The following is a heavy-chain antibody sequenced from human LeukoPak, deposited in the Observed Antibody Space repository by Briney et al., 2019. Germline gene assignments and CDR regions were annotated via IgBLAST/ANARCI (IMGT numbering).Heavy chain of an antibody. CDR1: GYSISSGYY. D-gene: IGHD3-22*01. CDR3: ARVPYLLYYYDSSGYSRVPYYMDV. V-gene: IGHV4-38-2*02. J-gene: IGHJ6*03. CDR2: IYHSGST. Sequence: SETLSLTCTVSGYSISSGYYWGWIRQPPGKGLEWIGSIYHSGSTYYNPSLKSRVTISVDTSKNQFSLKLSSVTAADTAVYYCARVPYLLYYYDSSGYSRVPYYMDVWGKGTTVTVSS.